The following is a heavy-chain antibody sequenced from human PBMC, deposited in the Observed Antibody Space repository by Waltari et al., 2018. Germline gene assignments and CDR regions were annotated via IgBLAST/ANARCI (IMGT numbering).Heavy chain of an antibody. Sequence: EVQLVESGGGLVQPGGSLRLSCAASGFTFSSYSMNWVRQAPGKGLEWVSYISSSSSTIYYADSVKGRFTISRDNAKNSLYLQMNSLRAEDTAVYYCARDLRSSLYYFDYWGQGTLVTVSS. CDR3: ARDLRSSLYYFDY. CDR1: GFTFSSYS. D-gene: IGHD2-2*01. J-gene: IGHJ4*02. CDR2: ISSSSSTI. V-gene: IGHV3-48*04.